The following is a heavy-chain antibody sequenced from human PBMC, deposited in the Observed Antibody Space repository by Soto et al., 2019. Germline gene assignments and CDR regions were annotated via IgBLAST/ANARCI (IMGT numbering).Heavy chain of an antibody. CDR3: ARDQSSGYSFVSRTPETLDY. V-gene: IGHV1-18*01. CDR1: GYTFTSYG. D-gene: IGHD3-22*01. J-gene: IGHJ4*02. CDR2: ISAYNGNT. Sequence: GASVKVSCKASGYTFTSYGISWVRQAPGQGLEWMGWISAYNGNTNYAQKLQGRVTMTTDTSTSTAYMELRSLRSDDTAVYYCARDQSSGYSFVSRTPETLDYWGQGTLVTVSS.